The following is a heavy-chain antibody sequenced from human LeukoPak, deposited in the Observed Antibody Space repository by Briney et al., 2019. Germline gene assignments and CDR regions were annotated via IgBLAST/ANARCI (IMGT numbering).Heavy chain of an antibody. D-gene: IGHD2-15*01. Sequence: GGSLRLSCAASGFTFSSYWMSWVRQAPGKGLEWVANINQDGSEKYYVDSVKGRFTISRDNAKNSLYLQMNSLRAEDTAVYYCAREGCSGGSCYHNWFDPWGQGTLSPSPQ. V-gene: IGHV3-7*01. J-gene: IGHJ5*02. CDR2: INQDGSEK. CDR3: AREGCSGGSCYHNWFDP. CDR1: GFTFSSYW.